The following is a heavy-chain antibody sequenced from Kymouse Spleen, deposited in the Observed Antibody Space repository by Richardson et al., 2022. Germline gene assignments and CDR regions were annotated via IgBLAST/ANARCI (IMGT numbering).Heavy chain of an antibody. Sequence: QVQLQQWGAGLLKPSETLSLTCAVYGGSFSGYYWSWIRQPPGKGLEWIGEINHSGSTNYNPSLKSRVTISVDTSKNQFSLKLSSVTAADTAVYYCARGVGVLMVYANWFDPWGQGTLVTVSS. CDR1: GGSFSGYY. D-gene: IGHD2-8*01. CDR2: INHSGST. CDR3: ARGVGVLMVYANWFDP. V-gene: IGHV4-34*01. J-gene: IGHJ5*02.